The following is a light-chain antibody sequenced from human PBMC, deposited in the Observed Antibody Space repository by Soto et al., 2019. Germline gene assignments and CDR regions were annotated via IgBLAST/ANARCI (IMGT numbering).Light chain of an antibody. CDR3: QQPYNYPRT. CDR1: QGIASY. V-gene: IGKV1-9*01. CDR2: AAS. J-gene: IGKJ1*01. Sequence: DIQLTQSPSFLSASVGDRITITCRASQGIASYLAWFQQKPGKAPELLIFAASTLRGGVPSRFTGSGSGTDYALTISSLQPEDFETSYCQQPYNYPRTFRQGPKLDIK.